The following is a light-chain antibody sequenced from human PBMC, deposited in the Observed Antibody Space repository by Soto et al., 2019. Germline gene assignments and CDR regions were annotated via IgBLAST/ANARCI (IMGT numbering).Light chain of an antibody. CDR1: QSISSY. Sequence: DIQMTQSPSSLSASVGDRVTITCRASQSISSYLNWYQQKPGKAPKLLIYAASSLQSGVPSRFSGSGSVTDFTLTISSLQPEDFATYYCQQNDTFGGGTKV. CDR2: AAS. CDR3: QQNDT. V-gene: IGKV1-39*01. J-gene: IGKJ4*01.